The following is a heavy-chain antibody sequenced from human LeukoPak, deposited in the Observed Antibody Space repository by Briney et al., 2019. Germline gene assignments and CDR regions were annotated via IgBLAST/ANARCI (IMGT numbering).Heavy chain of an antibody. Sequence: ASVKVSCKASGYPFTAYYIHWVRQAPGQGLEWMGWIHPNSGATNYAQKLQGRVTVTRDTSVSTAYMELSRLTSDDTAVYYCARRSYNWNDIPWFDPWGQGTLVTVSS. V-gene: IGHV1-2*02. CDR3: ARRSYNWNDIPWFDP. J-gene: IGHJ5*02. D-gene: IGHD1-20*01. CDR1: GYPFTAYY. CDR2: IHPNSGAT.